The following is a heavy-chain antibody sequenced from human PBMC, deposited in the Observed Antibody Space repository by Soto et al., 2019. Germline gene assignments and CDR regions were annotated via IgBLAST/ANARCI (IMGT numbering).Heavy chain of an antibody. D-gene: IGHD1-20*01. CDR2: MSGGVST. J-gene: IGHJ4*02. CDR3: ARYYNGNRNFDY. V-gene: IGHV3-23*01. CDR1: GFTFNNHA. Sequence: EVQLLESGGGLVQPGGSLKLSCAASGFTFNNHAMTWVRQAPGKGLEWVSAMSGGVSTYYADSVKGRFTISIDNSKTALYLQMNNVRLGDTAVYYCARYYNGNRNFDYWGAGTLVTVSS.